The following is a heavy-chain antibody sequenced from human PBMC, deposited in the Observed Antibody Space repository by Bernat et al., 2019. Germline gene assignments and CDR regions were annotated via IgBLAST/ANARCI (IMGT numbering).Heavy chain of an antibody. CDR3: ARVRYYDSSGHGMDV. Sequence: QVQLVQSGAEVKKPGASVKVSCKASGYTFTSFAMHWVRQAPGQRLEWMGWINAGNGNTKYSQKFQGRVTITRDTSASTAYMELSSLRSEDTAVYYCARVRYYDSSGHGMDVWGQGTTVTVSS. D-gene: IGHD3-22*01. CDR2: INAGNGNT. V-gene: IGHV1-3*01. J-gene: IGHJ6*02. CDR1: GYTFTSFA.